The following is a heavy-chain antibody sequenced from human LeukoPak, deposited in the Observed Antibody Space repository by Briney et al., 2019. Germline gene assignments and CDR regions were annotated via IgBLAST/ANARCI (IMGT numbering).Heavy chain of an antibody. J-gene: IGHJ5*02. CDR2: IYSGGSP. D-gene: IGHD6-13*01. Sequence: GGSLRLSCAASGFTVSSNYMSWVRQAPGKRLEWVSVIYSGGSPYYADSVKGRFTISRDNSKNTLYLQMNSLRAEDTAVYYCARDLAFGYSSFKGFDPWGQGTLVTVSS. CDR3: ARDLAFGYSSFKGFDP. CDR1: GFTVSSNY. V-gene: IGHV3-66*02.